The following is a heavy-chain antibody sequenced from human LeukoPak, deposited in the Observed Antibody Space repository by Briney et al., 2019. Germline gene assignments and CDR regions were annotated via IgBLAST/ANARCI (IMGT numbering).Heavy chain of an antibody. D-gene: IGHD1/OR15-1a*01. Sequence: GGSLRLSCAASGFTFSHYWMHWVRQAPGKGLVWVSRIYNDGSSTSYADSVKGRFTISRDNSKNTLYLQMNSLRAEDTAVYYCARTREHSPFDYWGQGTLVTVSS. CDR2: IYNDGSST. CDR3: ARTREHSPFDY. CDR1: GFTFSHYW. V-gene: IGHV3-74*01. J-gene: IGHJ4*02.